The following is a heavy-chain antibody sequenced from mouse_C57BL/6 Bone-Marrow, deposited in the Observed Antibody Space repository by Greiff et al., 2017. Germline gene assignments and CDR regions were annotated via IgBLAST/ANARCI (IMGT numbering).Heavy chain of an antibody. Sequence: VKLQESGPEVVRPGVSVKFSCKGSGYTFTDCALHWVKQSHAKRLEWIGVIRTYNGNTHYNQRFKGKATMTVDKSSSTAYMELARVTSEDSAIYYCAREAGYYFYAMDYWGQGTSVTVSS. V-gene: IGHV1-67*01. CDR2: IRTYNGNT. CDR3: AREAGYYFYAMDY. J-gene: IGHJ4*01. D-gene: IGHD2-3*01. CDR1: GYTFTDCA.